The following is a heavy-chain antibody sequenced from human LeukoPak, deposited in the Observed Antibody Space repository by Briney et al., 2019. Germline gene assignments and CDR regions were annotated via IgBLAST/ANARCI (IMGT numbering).Heavy chain of an antibody. CDR2: ISGSGDTT. V-gene: IGHV3-23*01. CDR1: GFTFSSYA. CDR3: GRTGQVDY. Sequence: GGSLRLSCAPSGFTFSSYAMSWVRQAPGKGLEWVSGISGSGDTTYYADSVKGRFTISRDNSKNTLYLQMNSLRAEDTAVYYCGRTGQVDYWGQGTLVTVSS. J-gene: IGHJ4*02. D-gene: IGHD4-17*01.